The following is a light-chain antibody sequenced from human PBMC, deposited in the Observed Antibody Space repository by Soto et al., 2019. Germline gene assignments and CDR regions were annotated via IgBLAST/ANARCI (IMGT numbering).Light chain of an antibody. Sequence: QSALTQPTSVSGSPGQSITISCTGTSSDVGGYNHVSWYQQHPGKAPKLMIYGVINRPSGISNRFSGSKSGNTASLTISGLQAEDEADYYCCSYTPSTTGVFGTGTKLTVL. CDR2: GVI. CDR3: CSYTPSTTGV. J-gene: IGLJ1*01. CDR1: SSDVGGYNH. V-gene: IGLV2-14*01.